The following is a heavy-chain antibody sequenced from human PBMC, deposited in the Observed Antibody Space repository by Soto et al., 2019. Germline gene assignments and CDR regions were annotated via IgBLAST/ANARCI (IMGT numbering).Heavy chain of an antibody. D-gene: IGHD3-16*02. CDR3: ARGKNGYDYIWGSYRL. CDR2: IKQDGSEK. V-gene: IGHV3-7*01. Sequence: EVQLVESGGGLVQPGGSLRLSCAASGFTFSSYWMSWVRQAPGKGLEWVANIKQDGSEKYYVDSVKGRFTISRDNAKNSLYRQINGLRAEDTAVYYCARGKNGYDYIWGSYRLWVEGTMVTDSS. CDR1: GFTFSSYW. J-gene: IGHJ3*01.